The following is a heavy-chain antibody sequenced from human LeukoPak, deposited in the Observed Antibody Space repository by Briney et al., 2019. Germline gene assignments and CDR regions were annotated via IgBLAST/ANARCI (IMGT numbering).Heavy chain of an antibody. CDR2: ITGSGGST. CDR3: AKEIGSSSRGYFDY. CDR1: GFTFSSYA. Sequence: GGSLRLSCAGSGFTFSSYAMSWVRQAPGKGLEWVSAITGSGGSTYYADSVKGRFTISRDNSKNTLFLQMNSLRAEDTAVYYCAKEIGSSSRGYFDYWGQGTLVTVSS. V-gene: IGHV3-23*01. J-gene: IGHJ4*02. D-gene: IGHD6-6*01.